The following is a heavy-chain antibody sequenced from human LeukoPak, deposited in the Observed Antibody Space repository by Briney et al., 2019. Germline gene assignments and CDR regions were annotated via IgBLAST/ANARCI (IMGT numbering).Heavy chain of an antibody. CDR3: AKDPVPQPLWFGEGHYYYYYMDV. CDR2: ISGSGGST. D-gene: IGHD3-10*01. V-gene: IGHV3-23*01. J-gene: IGHJ6*03. Sequence: GGTLRLSCAASGFTFSSYGMSWVRQAPGKGLEWVSAISGSGGSTYYADSVKGRFTISRDNSKNTLYLQMNSLRAEDTAVYYCAKDPVPQPLWFGEGHYYYYYMDVWGKGTTVTISS. CDR1: GFTFSSYG.